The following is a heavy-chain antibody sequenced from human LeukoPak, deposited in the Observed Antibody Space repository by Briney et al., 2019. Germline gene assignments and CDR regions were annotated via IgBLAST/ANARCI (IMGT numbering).Heavy chain of an antibody. CDR2: MNPNSGNT. V-gene: IGHV1-8*01. J-gene: IGHJ4*02. D-gene: IGHD5-12*01. Sequence: ASVKVSCKASGYTFTSYDINWVRQATGQGLAWMGWMNPNSGNTGYAQKFQGRVTMTRNTSISTAYMELSSLRSEDTAVYYCARSRRGYSGFHFDYWGQGTLVTVSS. CDR1: GYTFTSYD. CDR3: ARSRRGYSGFHFDY.